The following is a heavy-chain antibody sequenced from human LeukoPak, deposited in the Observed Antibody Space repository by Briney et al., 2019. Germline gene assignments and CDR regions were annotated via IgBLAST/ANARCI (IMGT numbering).Heavy chain of an antibody. CDR1: GFIFSDYY. CDR2: ISNSGSTI. D-gene: IGHD4-17*01. Sequence: GGSLRLSCAASGFIFSDYYMTWIRQAPGKGLERVSYISNSGSTIHYADSVKGRFTISRDNAKNSLYLQMNSLRAEDTAVYYCARVTGSYGDWPGWFDPWGQGTLVTVSS. CDR3: ARVTGSYGDWPGWFDP. J-gene: IGHJ5*02. V-gene: IGHV3-11*01.